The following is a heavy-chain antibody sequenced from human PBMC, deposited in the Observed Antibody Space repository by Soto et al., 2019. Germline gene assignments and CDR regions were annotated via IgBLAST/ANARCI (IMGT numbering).Heavy chain of an antibody. CDR3: ARDHSGSLDY. D-gene: IGHD1-26*01. V-gene: IGHV3-30-3*01. CDR2: ISYDGSNK. Sequence: GGSLRLSCAASGFTFSSYAMHWVRQAPGKGLEWVAVISYDGSNKYYADSVKGRFTISRDNSKNTLYLQMNSLRAEDTAVYYCARDHSGSLDYWGQGTLVTVSS. CDR1: GFTFSSYA. J-gene: IGHJ4*02.